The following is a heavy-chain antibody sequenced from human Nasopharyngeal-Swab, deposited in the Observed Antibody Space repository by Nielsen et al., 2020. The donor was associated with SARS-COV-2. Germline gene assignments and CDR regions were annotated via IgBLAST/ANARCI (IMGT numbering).Heavy chain of an antibody. Sequence: SETLSLTCTVSGGSISSGDYCWSWIRQPPGKGLEWIGYIYYSGSTYYNPSLKSRVTISVDTSKNQFSLKLSSVTAADTAVYYCAREKNDFWSGSPGAYYFDYWGQGTLVTVSS. CDR1: GGSISSGDYC. D-gene: IGHD3-3*01. V-gene: IGHV4-30-4*01. CDR3: AREKNDFWSGSPGAYYFDY. CDR2: IYYSGST. J-gene: IGHJ4*02.